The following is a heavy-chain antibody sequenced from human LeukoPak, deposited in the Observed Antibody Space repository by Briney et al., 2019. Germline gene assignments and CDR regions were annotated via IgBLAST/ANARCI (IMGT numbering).Heavy chain of an antibody. CDR1: GFTFTSSA. CDR2: IVVGSGNT. V-gene: IGHV1-58*02. J-gene: IGHJ5*02. CDR3: AADLYSSGWFIH. D-gene: IGHD6-19*01. Sequence: SVTVSCKASGFTFTSSAMQWVRQARGQRLEWIGWIVVGSGNTNYAQKFQERVTITRDMSTSTAYMELSSLRSEDTAVYYCAADLYSSGWFIHWGQGTLVTVSS.